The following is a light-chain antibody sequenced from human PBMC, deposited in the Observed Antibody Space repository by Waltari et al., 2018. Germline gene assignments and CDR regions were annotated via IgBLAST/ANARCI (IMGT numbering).Light chain of an antibody. J-gene: IGLJ1*01. V-gene: IGLV2-23*02. CDR3: CSYAGANTYV. CDR2: EVS. Sequence: QSALTQPASVSGSPGQSITVSCPGTSSEVGSYNLVSWYQHHPPKAPKLMIYEVSKRPSGVSNRFSGSKSGNTASLTISGLQPEDEADYYCCSYAGANTYVFGSGTKVTVL. CDR1: SSEVGSYNL.